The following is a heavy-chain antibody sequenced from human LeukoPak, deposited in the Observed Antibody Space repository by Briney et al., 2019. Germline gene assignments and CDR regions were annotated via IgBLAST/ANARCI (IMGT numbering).Heavy chain of an antibody. D-gene: IGHD2-15*01. CDR3: ARVVVNWFDP. V-gene: IGHV4-59*01. Sequence: SETLSLTCTVSGGSISSYYWSWIRQPPGKGLEWIGYIYYSGNTNYNPSLKSRVTISVDTSKNQFSLKLSSVTAADTAVYYCARVVVNWFDPWGQGTLVTVSS. CDR1: GGSISSYY. J-gene: IGHJ5*02. CDR2: IYYSGNT.